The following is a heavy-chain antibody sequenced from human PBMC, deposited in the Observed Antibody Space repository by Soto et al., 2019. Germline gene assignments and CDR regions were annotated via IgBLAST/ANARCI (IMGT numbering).Heavy chain of an antibody. J-gene: IGHJ4*02. CDR2: IYYSGST. CDR3: ARGRGYSYGHENYFDY. Sequence: SETLSLTCTVSGGSVSSGSYYWSWIRQPPGKGLEWIEYIYYSGSTNYNPSLKSRVTISVDTSKNQFSLKLSSVTAADTAVYYCARGRGYSYGHENYFDYWGQGTLVTVSS. D-gene: IGHD5-18*01. CDR1: GGSVSSGSYY. V-gene: IGHV4-61*01.